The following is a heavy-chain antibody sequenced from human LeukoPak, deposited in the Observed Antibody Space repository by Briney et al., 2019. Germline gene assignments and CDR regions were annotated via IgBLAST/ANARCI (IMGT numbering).Heavy chain of an antibody. V-gene: IGHV4-34*01. J-gene: IGHJ4*02. CDR1: GGSFSGYY. Sequence: SETLSLTCAVYGGSFSGYYWSWIRQPPGKGLEWIGEINHSGSTNYNPSLKSRVTISVDTSKNQFSLKLTSVTAADTAVYYCARGQGTVTTHWGQGTLVTVSS. CDR3: ARGQGTVTTH. CDR2: INHSGST. D-gene: IGHD4-17*01.